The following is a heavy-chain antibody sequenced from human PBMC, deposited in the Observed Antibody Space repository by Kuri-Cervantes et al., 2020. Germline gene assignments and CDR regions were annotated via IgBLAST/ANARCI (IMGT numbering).Heavy chain of an antibody. D-gene: IGHD3-22*01. V-gene: IGHV4-4*07. CDR2: IYSSGST. CDR1: GGSISSYY. CDR3: ARVPNYYDHSGRFDY. J-gene: IGHJ4*02. Sequence: SETLSLTCTVSGGSISSYYWSWIRQPAGKGLEWIGRIYSSGSTNYNPSLKSRVTISVDKSKNQFSLKLSSVTAADTAVYYCARVPNYYDHSGRFDYWGQGTLVTVSS.